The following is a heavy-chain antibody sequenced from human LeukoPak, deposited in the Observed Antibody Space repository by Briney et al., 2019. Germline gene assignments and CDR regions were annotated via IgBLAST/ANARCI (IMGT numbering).Heavy chain of an antibody. CDR3: ARALYCSGGSCYSGRLDY. D-gene: IGHD2-15*01. V-gene: IGHV1-69*13. Sequence: SVKVSCKASGGTFSSYAISWVRQAPGQGLGWMGGIIPIFGTANYAQKFQGRVTITADESTSTAYMELSSLRSEDTAVYYCARALYCSGGSCYSGRLDYWGQGTLVTVSS. CDR1: GGTFSSYA. J-gene: IGHJ4*02. CDR2: IIPIFGTA.